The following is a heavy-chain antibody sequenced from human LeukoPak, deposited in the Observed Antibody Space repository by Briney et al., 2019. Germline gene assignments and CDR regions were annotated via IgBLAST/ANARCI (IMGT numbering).Heavy chain of an antibody. Sequence: ASVKVSCKASGYTFTGYYMHWVRQAPGQGLEWMGWINPNSGGTNYAQKFQDRITMTRDTSISTAYMELSRLRSDDTAVYYCARADSSSSYRRDYYYYYMDVWGKGTTVTVSS. CDR1: GYTFTGYY. J-gene: IGHJ6*03. CDR3: ARADSSSSYRRDYYYYYMDV. CDR2: INPNSGGT. D-gene: IGHD6-6*01. V-gene: IGHV1-2*02.